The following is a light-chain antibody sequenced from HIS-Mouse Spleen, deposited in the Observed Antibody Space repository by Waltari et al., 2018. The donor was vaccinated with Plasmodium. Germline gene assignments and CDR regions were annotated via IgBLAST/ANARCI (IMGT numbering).Light chain of an antibody. CDR2: AAS. J-gene: IGKJ1*01. CDR1: QSISSY. Sequence: DIQMTQSPSSLSASVGDRVTITCRASQSISSYLNWYQQKPGNAPKLLIYAASSLQSGVPSRFSGSGSGTDITLTISSLQPEYFATYYWQQSYSTWTFGQGTKVEIK. CDR3: QQSYSTWT. V-gene: IGKV1-39*01.